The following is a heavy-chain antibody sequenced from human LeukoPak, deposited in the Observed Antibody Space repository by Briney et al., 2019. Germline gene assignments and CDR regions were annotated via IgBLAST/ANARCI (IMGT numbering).Heavy chain of an antibody. V-gene: IGHV3-9*01. J-gene: IGHJ3*02. CDR2: ISWNSGSI. CDR1: GFTFDDYA. Sequence: PGGSLRLSCAASGFTFDDYAMPWVRQAPGKGLEWVSGISWNSGSIGYADSVKGRFTISRDNAKNSLYLQMNSLRAEDTALYYCAKDRAPLVNYYDSSGYPDAFDIWGQGTMVTVSS. D-gene: IGHD3-22*01. CDR3: AKDRAPLVNYYDSSGYPDAFDI.